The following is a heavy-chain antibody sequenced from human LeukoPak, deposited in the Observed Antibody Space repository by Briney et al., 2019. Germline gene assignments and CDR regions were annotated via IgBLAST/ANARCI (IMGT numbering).Heavy chain of an antibody. J-gene: IGHJ3*02. V-gene: IGHV4-61*02. D-gene: IGHD1-26*01. Sequence: PSETLSLTCTFSGDSMSSGSYYWSWIRQPAGKGLEWIGRVYSSGGTKYSPSLNSRVTISVDTSKNQFSLRLKSVAAADTAVYYCARAERGTDAFDIWGRGTLVVVSS. CDR3: ARAERGTDAFDI. CDR2: VYSSGGT. CDR1: GDSMSSGSYY.